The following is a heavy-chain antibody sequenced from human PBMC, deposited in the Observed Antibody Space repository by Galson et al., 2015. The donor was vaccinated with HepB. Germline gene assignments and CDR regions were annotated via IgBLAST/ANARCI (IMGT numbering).Heavy chain of an antibody. J-gene: IGHJ3*02. CDR3: AREMPFNYGSGSYIQTADAFDI. CDR1: GFTFSSYS. V-gene: IGHV3-21*01. CDR2: ISSSSSYI. D-gene: IGHD3-10*01. Sequence: SLRLSCAASGFTFSSYSMNWVRQAPGKGLEWVSSISSSSSYIYYADSVKGRFTISRDNAKNSLYLQMNSLRAEDTAVYYCAREMPFNYGSGSYIQTADAFDIWGQGTMVTVSS.